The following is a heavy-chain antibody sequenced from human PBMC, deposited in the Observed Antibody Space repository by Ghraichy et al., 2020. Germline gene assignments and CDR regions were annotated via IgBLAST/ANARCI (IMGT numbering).Heavy chain of an antibody. Sequence: SVKVSCKASGGTFSSYAISWVRQAPGQGLEWMGGIIPIFGTANYAQKFQGRVTITADESTSTAYMELSSLRSEDTAVYYCARGRIYYYDRDFYGMDVWGQGTTVTVSS. CDR3: ARGRIYYYDRDFYGMDV. J-gene: IGHJ6*02. D-gene: IGHD3-22*01. V-gene: IGHV1-69*13. CDR1: GGTFSSYA. CDR2: IIPIFGTA.